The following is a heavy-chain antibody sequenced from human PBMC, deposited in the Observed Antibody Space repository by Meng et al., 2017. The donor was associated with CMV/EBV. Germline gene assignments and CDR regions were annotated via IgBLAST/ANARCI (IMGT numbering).Heavy chain of an antibody. CDR3: ARSYEFWSGYYFDY. Sequence: SETLSLTCAVYGGSFSGYYWSWIRQPPRKGLEWIGSINYSGRTYYNPSLKSRVTISVDTSKNQVSLKLSSVTAADTAVYYCARSYEFWSGYYFDYWGQGTLVTVSS. CDR2: INYSGRT. V-gene: IGHV4-34*01. J-gene: IGHJ4*02. CDR1: GGSFSGYY. D-gene: IGHD3-3*01.